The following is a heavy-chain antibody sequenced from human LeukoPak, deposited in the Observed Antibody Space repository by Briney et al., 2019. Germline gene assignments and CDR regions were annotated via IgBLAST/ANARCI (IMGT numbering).Heavy chain of an antibody. D-gene: IGHD3-22*01. CDR2: INPNSGGT. V-gene: IGHV1-2*02. Sequence: ASVKVSCKASGYTFTGYYMHWVRQAPGQGLEWMGWINPNSGGTNYAQKFQGRVTMTRDTSISTAYMELSRLRSDDTAVYYCARGLVDSSGYYPGDYWGQGTLVTVSS. J-gene: IGHJ4*02. CDR3: ARGLVDSSGYYPGDY. CDR1: GYTFTGYY.